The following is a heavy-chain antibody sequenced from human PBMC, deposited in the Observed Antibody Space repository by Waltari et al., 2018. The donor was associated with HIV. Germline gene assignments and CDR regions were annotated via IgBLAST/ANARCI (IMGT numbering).Heavy chain of an antibody. V-gene: IGHV3-48*04. CDR2: ITSANTI. CDR3: ARERYSSSYFGY. CDR1: GFPFSTYS. Sequence: EVQLVESGGGLVQRGGSLRLSCAASGFPFSTYSMNWVRQAPGKGLVWGAYITSANTIYYAESVKGRFTISRDNAKNSLYLQMNSLRAEDTAVYYCARERYSSSYFGYWGQGTLVTVSS. J-gene: IGHJ4*02. D-gene: IGHD6-6*01.